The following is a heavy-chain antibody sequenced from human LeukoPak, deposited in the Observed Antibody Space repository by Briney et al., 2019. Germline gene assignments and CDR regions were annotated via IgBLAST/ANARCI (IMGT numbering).Heavy chain of an antibody. CDR3: VAGGDGMATILAEY. Sequence: SETLSLTCTVSGGSISSYYWIWIRQSPGKGLEWVGYIHYSGNTNYNPSFKSRVTISLDTSRKQLSLKLRFVTAADTAVYYCVAGGDGMATILAEYWGQGTLVSVSS. V-gene: IGHV4-59*08. CDR2: IHYSGNT. D-gene: IGHD5-24*01. CDR1: GGSISSYY. J-gene: IGHJ4*02.